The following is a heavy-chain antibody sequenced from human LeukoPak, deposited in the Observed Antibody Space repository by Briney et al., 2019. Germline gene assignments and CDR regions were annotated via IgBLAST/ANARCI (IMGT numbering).Heavy chain of an antibody. J-gene: IGHJ6*03. CDR3: ARVSSGYSRQYYYYYMDV. Sequence: ASVKLSCKASGYTFTGYYMHWVRQAPGQGLEWMGRINPNSGGTNYAQKFQGRVTMTSDTSISTAYMALSRLRSDDTAVYYCARVSSGYSRQYYYYYMDVWGKGTTVTVSS. V-gene: IGHV1-2*06. CDR1: GYTFTGYY. CDR2: INPNSGGT. D-gene: IGHD3-22*01.